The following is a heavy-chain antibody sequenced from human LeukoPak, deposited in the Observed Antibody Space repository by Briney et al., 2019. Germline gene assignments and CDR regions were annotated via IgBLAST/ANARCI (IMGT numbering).Heavy chain of an antibody. CDR2: TYSGGRT. V-gene: IGHV3-53*01. CDR1: GFTFGDYA. Sequence: GGSLRLSCTASGFTFGDYAMTWVRQAPGEGLEWVSVTYSGGRTYYADSVKGRFTISRDNSKNTLYLQMNSLRAEDTAVYYCARVYYGSGSLHYYYYYMDVWGKGTTVTISS. CDR3: ARVYYGSGSLHYYYYYMDV. J-gene: IGHJ6*03. D-gene: IGHD3-10*01.